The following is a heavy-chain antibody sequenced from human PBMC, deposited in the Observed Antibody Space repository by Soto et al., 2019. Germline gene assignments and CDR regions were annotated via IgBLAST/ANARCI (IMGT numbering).Heavy chain of an antibody. D-gene: IGHD3-10*01. Sequence: VSVNLSCQAAGYTFTIYDINWVRQATRQGLEWMGWMNPNSGNTGYAQKFQGRVTMTRNTSISTAYMELSSLRSEDTAVYYCARGDPSGQHQNVLWFGELWNPDYYYYYMDVWGKGTTVTVSS. CDR3: ARGDPSGQHQNVLWFGELWNPDYYYYYMDV. CDR2: MNPNSGNT. CDR1: GYTFTIYD. J-gene: IGHJ6*03. V-gene: IGHV1-8*01.